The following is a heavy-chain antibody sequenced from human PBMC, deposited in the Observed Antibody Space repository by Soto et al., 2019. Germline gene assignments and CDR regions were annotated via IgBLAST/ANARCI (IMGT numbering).Heavy chain of an antibody. Sequence: QVQLVQSGAEVKKPGSSVKVSCKASGGTFSSYAISWVRQAPGQGLEWMGGIIPIFGTANYAQKFQGRVTINADESTSTAYMELSSLRSEDTAVYYCASHGRQLVDYYYGMDVWGQGTTVTVSS. V-gene: IGHV1-69*12. J-gene: IGHJ6*02. D-gene: IGHD6-6*01. CDR1: GGTFSSYA. CDR2: IIPIFGTA. CDR3: ASHGRQLVDYYYGMDV.